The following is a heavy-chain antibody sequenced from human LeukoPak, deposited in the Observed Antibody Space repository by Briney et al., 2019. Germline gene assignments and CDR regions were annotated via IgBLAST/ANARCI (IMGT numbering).Heavy chain of an antibody. CDR3: AGRRSGDAFDI. CDR1: GGSISTYY. D-gene: IGHD6-19*01. V-gene: IGHV4-59*12. Sequence: SEALSLTCTVSGGSISTYYWNWIRQPPGKGLEWIGYIYYSGSTSYNPSLKSRVTISADKSISTAYLQWSSLKASDTAMYYCAGRRSGDAFDIWGQGTMVTVSS. J-gene: IGHJ3*02. CDR2: IYYSGST.